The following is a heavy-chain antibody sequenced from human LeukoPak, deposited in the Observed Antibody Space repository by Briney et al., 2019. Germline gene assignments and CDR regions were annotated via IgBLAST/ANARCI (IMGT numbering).Heavy chain of an antibody. CDR3: AKQFLDAI. CDR2: INAVDANT. CDR1: GFIFSNYA. D-gene: IGHD6-19*01. V-gene: IGHV3-23*01. J-gene: IGHJ4*02. Sequence: PGGSLRLSCAASGFIFSNYAMTWVRQAPGKGLEWVSTINAVDANTYYADSVKGRFTVSRDNAMNTLYLQMNSLRAEDTAVYYFAKQFLDAIWGEGTRVTVSS.